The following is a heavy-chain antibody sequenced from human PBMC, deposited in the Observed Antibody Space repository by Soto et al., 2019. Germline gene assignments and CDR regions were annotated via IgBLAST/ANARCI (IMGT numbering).Heavy chain of an antibody. J-gene: IGHJ6*02. CDR2: MNPNSGNT. CDR1: GYTFTSYD. CDR3: AREKTDYGMDV. Sequence: QVQLVQSGAEAKKPGASVKVSCKGSGYTFTSYDINWVRQATGQGLEWMGWMNPNSGNTGYAQKFQGRVTMTRNTSISTAYMELXXXXXXXXXXXXXAREKTDYGMDVWGQGTTVTVSS. V-gene: IGHV1-8*01.